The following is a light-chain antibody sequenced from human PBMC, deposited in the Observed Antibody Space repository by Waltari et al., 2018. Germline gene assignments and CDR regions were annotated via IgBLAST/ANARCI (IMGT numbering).Light chain of an antibody. J-gene: IGKJ2*01. V-gene: IGKV3-20*01. CDR3: QQYGSSVMYT. CDR1: QSLSRKY. Sequence: MVFTQSPGALSLSPGQRTTSTCRASQSLSRKYLAWYQQKPGQAPRLLIYGASSRAAGIPDRFSGSGSGTDFTLTISRLEPEDFAVYSCQQYGSSVMYTFGQGTKLEIK. CDR2: GAS.